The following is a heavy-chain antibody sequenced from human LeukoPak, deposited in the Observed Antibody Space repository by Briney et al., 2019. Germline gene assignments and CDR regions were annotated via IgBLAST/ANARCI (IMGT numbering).Heavy chain of an antibody. J-gene: IGHJ1*01. D-gene: IGHD5-18*01. V-gene: IGHV3-11*04. CDR3: ARTAAMASYFQH. Sequence: LSLTCTVSGGSISTSLDYWDWIRQPPGKGLEWVSYISSSSSTIYYADSVKGRFTISRDNAKNSLYLQMNSLRAEDTAVYYCARTAAMASYFQHWGQGTLVTVSS. CDR2: ISSSSSTI. CDR1: GGSISTSLDY.